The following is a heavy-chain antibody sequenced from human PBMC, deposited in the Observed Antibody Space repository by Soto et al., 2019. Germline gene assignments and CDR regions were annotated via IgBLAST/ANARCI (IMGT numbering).Heavy chain of an antibody. CDR3: AREGAGYGHYTGYYYYYMDV. D-gene: IGHD4-17*01. V-gene: IGHV3-21*01. CDR2: ISRSGSYI. Sequence: GSLRLSCAASGFTFSSYSMNWVRQAPGKGLEWVSSISRSGSYIYYADSVKGRFTISRDNTKDSLYLQVNSLRAEDTAVYYCAREGAGYGHYTGYYYYYMDVWGKGTTVTVSS. J-gene: IGHJ6*03. CDR1: GFTFSSYS.